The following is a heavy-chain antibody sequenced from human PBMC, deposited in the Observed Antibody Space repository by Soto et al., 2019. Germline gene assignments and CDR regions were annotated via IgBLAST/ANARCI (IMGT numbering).Heavy chain of an antibody. V-gene: IGHV1-8*02. CDR2: MNPNSGDT. CDR3: ARGPPESAGV. Sequence: QAQLVQSGAEVKKPGASVKVSCKASGYTFTSSAINWVRQATGQGLEWMGWMNPNSGDTGYAQKFQGRVTLTRNTSISTAYMELSSLRTEDTAVYYCARGPPESAGVWGQGTLVTVSS. CDR1: GYTFTSSA. D-gene: IGHD3-10*01. J-gene: IGHJ4*02.